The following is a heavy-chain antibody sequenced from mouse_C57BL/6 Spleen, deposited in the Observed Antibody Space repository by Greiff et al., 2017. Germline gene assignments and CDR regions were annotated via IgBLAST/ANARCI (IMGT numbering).Heavy chain of an antibody. CDR3: ARHEDWGNYLYWYFDV. CDR2: FYPGSGSI. CDR1: GYTFPEYT. Sequence: VQLQQSGAELVKPGASVKLSCKASGYTFPEYTIHWVKQRSGQGLECIGWFYPGSGSIKYNEKFKDKATLTAEKSSRTVYMELSRLTSEDSAVYFCARHEDWGNYLYWYFDVWGTGTTVTVSS. J-gene: IGHJ1*03. D-gene: IGHD2-1*01. V-gene: IGHV1-62-2*01.